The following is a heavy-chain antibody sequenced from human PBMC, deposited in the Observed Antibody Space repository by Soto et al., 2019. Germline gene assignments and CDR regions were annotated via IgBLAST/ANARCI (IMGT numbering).Heavy chain of an antibody. D-gene: IGHD6-19*01. CDR1: GFTFSSYW. Sequence: EVQLVESGGGLVQPGGSLRLSCAASGFTFSSYWMSWVRQAPGKGLEWVANIKQDGSEKYYVDSVKGRFTISRDNAKNSLYLQMNSLRAEDTAVYYCARALPYSSGHRVSHGWGQGTLVTVSS. CDR3: ARALPYSSGHRVSHG. J-gene: IGHJ4*02. CDR2: IKQDGSEK. V-gene: IGHV3-7*01.